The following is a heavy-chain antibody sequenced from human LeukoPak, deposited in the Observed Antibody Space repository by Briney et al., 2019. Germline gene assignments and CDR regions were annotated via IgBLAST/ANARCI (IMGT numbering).Heavy chain of an antibody. CDR3: AKGLRYFDIDAFDI. CDR2: IKLDVSET. CDR1: GFTFSSYW. D-gene: IGHD3-9*01. Sequence: GGSLRLSCAASGFTFSSYWMTWVRQAPGKGLEWVANIKLDVSETYYVDSVRGRFTISRDNTKNSLYLQMDSLRAEDTAVYYCAKGLRYFDIDAFDIWGQGTMVTVSS. V-gene: IGHV3-7*01. J-gene: IGHJ3*02.